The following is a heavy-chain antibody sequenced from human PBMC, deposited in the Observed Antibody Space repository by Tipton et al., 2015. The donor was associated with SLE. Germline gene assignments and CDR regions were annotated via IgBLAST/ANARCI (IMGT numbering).Heavy chain of an antibody. CDR1: GGSISSYY. D-gene: IGHD4-23*01. CDR3: ARDDREGGNPSDWYFDL. Sequence: TLSLTCTVSGGSISSYYWSWIRQPAGKGLEWIGRIYTSGSTNYNPSLKSRVTMSVDTSKNQFSLKLSSVTAADTAVYYCARDDREGGNPSDWYFDLWGRGTLVTVSS. CDR2: IYTSGST. J-gene: IGHJ2*01. V-gene: IGHV4-4*07.